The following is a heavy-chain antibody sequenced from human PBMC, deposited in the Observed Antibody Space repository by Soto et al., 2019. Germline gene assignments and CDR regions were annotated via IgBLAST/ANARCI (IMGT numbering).Heavy chain of an antibody. Sequence: PGGSLRLSCAASGFAFSSYSMNWVRQAPGKGLEWVSSISSSSSYIYYADSVKGRFTISRDNAKNSLYLQMNSLRAEDTAVYYCASSGGWRAFDAFDIWGQGTMVTVSS. CDR2: ISSSSSYI. J-gene: IGHJ3*02. CDR1: GFAFSSYS. CDR3: ASSGGWRAFDAFDI. V-gene: IGHV3-21*01. D-gene: IGHD2-15*01.